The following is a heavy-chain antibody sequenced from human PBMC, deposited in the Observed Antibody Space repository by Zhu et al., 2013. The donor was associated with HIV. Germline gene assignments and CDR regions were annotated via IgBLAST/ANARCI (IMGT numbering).Heavy chain of an antibody. D-gene: IGHD5-18*01. J-gene: IGHJ6*03. Sequence: QVQLVQSGAEMKKPGASVKVSCRASGYVFTSFGISWLRQAPGQGLEWMGWIIPMFTITNYAQKFQGRVTITADESTSTAYMELSSLRSEDTAVYYCARSGYSYDTRLYYYYMDVWGKGTTVTVSS. CDR1: GYVFTSFG. V-gene: IGHV1-69*01. CDR2: IIPMFTIT. CDR3: ARSGYSYDTRLYYYYMDV.